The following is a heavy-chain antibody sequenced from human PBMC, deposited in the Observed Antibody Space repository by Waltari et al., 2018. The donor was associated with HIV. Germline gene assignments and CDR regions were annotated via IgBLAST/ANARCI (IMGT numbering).Heavy chain of an antibody. CDR1: GFTFSCYG. V-gene: IGHV3-23*01. J-gene: IGHJ3*02. CDR2: ISGGSGST. Sequence: EAQLLESGGGLVQPGGFMRLSCGASGFTFSCYGLSWVRQAPGKGLEWVSGISGGSGSTDYADSVKGRFTISRDNSKNTLYLQMNSLRAEDTAVYYCAKSGGWYYYERSGYAGIWGQGTMVTVSS. D-gene: IGHD3-22*01. CDR3: AKSGGWYYYERSGYAGI.